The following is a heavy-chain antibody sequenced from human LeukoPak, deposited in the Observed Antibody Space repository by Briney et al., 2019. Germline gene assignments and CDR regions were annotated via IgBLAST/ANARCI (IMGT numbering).Heavy chain of an antibody. CDR3: SRRVGSTTSIDY. V-gene: IGHV3-73*01. CDR1: GFTFSGSA. CDR2: IKNKPNNYAT. Sequence: PGGSLRLSCAASGFTFSGSAIHWVRQASGKGLEWVGRIKNKPNNYATAYAASVKGRFTISRDDSKNAAYLQMNSLKTEDTAVYYCSRRVGSTTSIDYWGQGTLVTVSS. J-gene: IGHJ4*02. D-gene: IGHD4-17*01.